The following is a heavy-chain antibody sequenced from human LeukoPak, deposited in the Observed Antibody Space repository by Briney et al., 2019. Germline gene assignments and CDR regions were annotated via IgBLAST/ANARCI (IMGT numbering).Heavy chain of an antibody. Sequence: SETLSLTCTVSGGSISSHYWSWIRQPPGKGLEWIGYIYYSGSTNYNPSLKSRVTISVDTSKNQFSLKLSSVTAADTAVYYCAREPRYSSPNYYYYNMDVWGKGTTVTVSS. J-gene: IGHJ6*03. CDR3: AREPRYSSPNYYYYNMDV. CDR2: IYYSGST. V-gene: IGHV4-59*11. CDR1: GGSISSHY. D-gene: IGHD6-13*01.